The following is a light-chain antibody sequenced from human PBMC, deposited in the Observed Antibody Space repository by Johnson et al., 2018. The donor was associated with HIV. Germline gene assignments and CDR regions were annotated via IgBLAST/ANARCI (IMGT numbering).Light chain of an antibody. V-gene: IGLV1-51*01. CDR2: DND. CDR1: SCDIANNY. Sequence: QSLLTQPPSVSAAPGQKVTISCSGSSCDIANNYVSWHQHLPGTAPKLLLYDNDKRPSGIPDRFSGSTSGTSATLGITGLQTGDEADYYCGTWDNSLSVYVFGTGTKVTVL. CDR3: GTWDNSLSVYV. J-gene: IGLJ1*01.